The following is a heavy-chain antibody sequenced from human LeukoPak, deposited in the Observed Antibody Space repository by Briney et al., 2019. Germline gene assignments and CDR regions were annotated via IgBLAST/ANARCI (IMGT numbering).Heavy chain of an antibody. CDR2: IKEDGSVR. V-gene: IGHV3-7*03. CDR3: ARVFSGDYDFWSGSNNWFDP. CDR1: AFIFSGHW. D-gene: IGHD3-3*01. Sequence: GGSLRLSCEGSAFIFSGHWMNWVRQTPGKGQEWVASIKEDGSVRQYVDSVKGRFSISRDNTKGSLFLQLNSLRAEDTAVYYCARVFSGDYDFWSGSNNWFDPWGQGTLVTVSS. J-gene: IGHJ5*02.